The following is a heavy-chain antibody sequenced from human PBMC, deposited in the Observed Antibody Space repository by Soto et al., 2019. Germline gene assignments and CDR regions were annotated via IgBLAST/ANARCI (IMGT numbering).Heavy chain of an antibody. CDR1: GYTFTGYY. V-gene: IGHV1-2*04. D-gene: IGHD6-13*01. CDR3: AKGRLAAAGKGAFDT. Sequence: ASVKVSCKASGYTFTGYYMHWVRQAPGQGLEWMGWINPNSGCTNYAQKFQGWVTMTRDTSISTAYMELSRLRSDDTAVYYCAKGRLAAAGKGAFDTWGQGTMVTVSS. CDR2: INPNSGCT. J-gene: IGHJ3*02.